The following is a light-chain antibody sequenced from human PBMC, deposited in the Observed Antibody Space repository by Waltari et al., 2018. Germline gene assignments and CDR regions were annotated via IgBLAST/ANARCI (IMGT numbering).Light chain of an antibody. CDR3: GTWDNTLSIRV. CDR2: DNK. Sequence: QSVLTQPPSVSAAPGQKVTISCSGSSSNIGNNYVSWYQQLPGTAPKLLIYDNKKRPSGIPDRFSGSKSGTSATLGITGLQTGDEADYYCGTWDNTLSIRVFGTGTKVTVL. J-gene: IGLJ1*01. CDR1: SSNIGNNY. V-gene: IGLV1-51*01.